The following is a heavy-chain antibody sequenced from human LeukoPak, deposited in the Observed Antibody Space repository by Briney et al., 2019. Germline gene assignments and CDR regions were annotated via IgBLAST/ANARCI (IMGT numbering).Heavy chain of an antibody. CDR2: IYYSGST. V-gene: IGHV4-59*01. D-gene: IGHD3-3*01. Sequence: SETLSLTCTVSGGSISSDYWSWIRQPPGKGLEWIGYIYYSGSTNYNPSLKSRVTISVDTSKNQFSLKLSSVTAADTAVYYCARLGGYYEDYCGQGTLVTVSS. J-gene: IGHJ4*02. CDR1: GGSISSDY. CDR3: ARLGGYYEDY.